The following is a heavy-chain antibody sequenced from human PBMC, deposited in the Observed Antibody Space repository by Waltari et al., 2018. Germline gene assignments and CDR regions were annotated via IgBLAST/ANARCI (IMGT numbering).Heavy chain of an antibody. CDR1: GDSITSSNYY. V-gene: IGHV4-39*02. Sequence: QLQLQESGPRLVKPSETLSLTCSVSGDSITSSNYYWAWIRQPPGKGLEWIGSVYYTGSTYYKASLKSRVTISVDTSKNYFSLSLTSVTATDTAIYFCARTFMVRTIRSGGWFDPWGQGTLVTVSS. J-gene: IGHJ5*02. CDR2: VYYTGST. D-gene: IGHD3-10*01. CDR3: ARTFMVRTIRSGGWFDP.